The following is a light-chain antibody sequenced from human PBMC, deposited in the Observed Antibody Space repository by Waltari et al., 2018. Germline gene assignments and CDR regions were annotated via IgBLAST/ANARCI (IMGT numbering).Light chain of an antibody. J-gene: IGKJ5*01. CDR3: QQYNNWPPIT. V-gene: IGKV3-15*01. CDR1: QAIGTN. CDR2: DAS. Sequence: EVVMTQSPATLSVSPGERAILSCRASQAIGTNLAWYQHKPGQGPRLLIHDASTRATGCPARFSGSGSGTEFTLTISAMQSEDFAVYYCQQYNNWPPITFGQGTRLDIK.